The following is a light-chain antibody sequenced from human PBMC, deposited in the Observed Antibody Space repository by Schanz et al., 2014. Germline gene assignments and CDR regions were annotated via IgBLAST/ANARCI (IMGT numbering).Light chain of an antibody. CDR1: QNVKSTY. V-gene: IGKV3D-20*01. CDR3: QQSYSTPV. CDR2: DTS. J-gene: IGKJ2*01. Sequence: EIVLTQSPGTLSLSPGERATLSCGASQNVKSTYLAWYQQKPGLAPRLLIFDTSTRATGIPDRFSGSGSGTDFTLTISSLQPEDFATYYCQQSYSTPVFGQGTKLDIK.